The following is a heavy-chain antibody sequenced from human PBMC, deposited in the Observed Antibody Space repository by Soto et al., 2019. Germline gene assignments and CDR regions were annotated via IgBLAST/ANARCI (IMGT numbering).Heavy chain of an antibody. J-gene: IGHJ4*02. CDR1: GFTFTNYW. D-gene: IGHD2-8*01. CDR3: TTVLEY. Sequence: EVQLVESGGGSVQPGGSLRLSCAASGFTFTNYWMHWVRQVPGKGLVWVSRIDGVGAGTSYSDSVRGRFTISRDNAENMLYLQMNSRRAEDTAVYYCTTVLEYWGQGTVVTVSS. V-gene: IGHV3-74*01. CDR2: IDGVGAGT.